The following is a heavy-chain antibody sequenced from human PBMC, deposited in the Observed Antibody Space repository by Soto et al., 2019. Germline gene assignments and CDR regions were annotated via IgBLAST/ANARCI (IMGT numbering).Heavy chain of an antibody. Sequence: PGGSLRLSCAASGFTFSSYGMHWVRQAPGKGLEWVAVISYDGSNKYYADSVEGRFTISRDNSKNTLYLQMNSLRAEDTAVYYCAKDLETAVVTPFDYYYGMDVWGQGTTVTVSS. D-gene: IGHD2-21*02. V-gene: IGHV3-30*18. J-gene: IGHJ6*02. CDR1: GFTFSSYG. CDR3: AKDLETAVVTPFDYYYGMDV. CDR2: ISYDGSNK.